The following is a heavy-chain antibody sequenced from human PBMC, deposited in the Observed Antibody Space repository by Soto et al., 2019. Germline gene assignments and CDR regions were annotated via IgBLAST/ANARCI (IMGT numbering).Heavy chain of an antibody. D-gene: IGHD3-10*01. CDR3: ARLVITTVDPMASDI. V-gene: IGHV1-3*01. Sequence: ASVKVSCKASGYTFTSYAMHWVRQAPGQRLEWMGWINAGNGNTKYSQKFQGRVTITRDTSASTAYMELSSLRPDDTALYYCARLVITTVDPMASDIWGQGTKVTVSS. J-gene: IGHJ3*02. CDR1: GYTFTSYA. CDR2: INAGNGNT.